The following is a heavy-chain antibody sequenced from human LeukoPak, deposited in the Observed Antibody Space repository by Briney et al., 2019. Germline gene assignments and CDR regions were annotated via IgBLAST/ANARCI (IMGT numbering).Heavy chain of an antibody. J-gene: IGHJ4*02. CDR3: ARDRRYFDY. CDR2: ISASADRT. V-gene: IGHV3-23*01. Sequence: GGSLRLSCAASGFTFSSDAMSWVRQAPGKGLEWVSVISASADRTYYADSVKGRFTISRDNSKSTVYLQMNSLRAEDTAVHYCARDRRYFDYWGQGTLVTVSS. CDR1: GFTFSSDA.